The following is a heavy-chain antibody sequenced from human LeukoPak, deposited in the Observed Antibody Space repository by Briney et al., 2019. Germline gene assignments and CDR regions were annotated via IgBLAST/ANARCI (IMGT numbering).Heavy chain of an antibody. CDR1: GHSFTSYW. J-gene: IGHJ6*02. D-gene: IGHD3-10*01. CDR3: ARRGYYYYGMDV. CDR2: IDPSDSYT. V-gene: IGHV5-10-1*01. Sequence: GESLKISGKGSGHSFTSYWISWVRQMPGIGLEWMGRIDPSDSYTNYSPSFQGHVTTSADKSISTAYLQWSSLKASDTAIYYCARRGYYYYGMDVWGQGTTVTVSS.